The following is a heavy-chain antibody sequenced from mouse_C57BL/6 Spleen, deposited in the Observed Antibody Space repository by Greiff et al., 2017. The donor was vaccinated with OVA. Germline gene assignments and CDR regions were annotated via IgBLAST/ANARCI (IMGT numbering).Heavy chain of an antibody. D-gene: IGHD1-1*01. CDR2: IWTGGGT. CDR3: ARKGTTVYYYAMDY. J-gene: IGHJ4*01. CDR1: GFSLTSYA. V-gene: IGHV2-9-1*01. Sequence: VQGVESGPGLVAPSQSLSITCTVSGFSLTSYAISWVRPPPGKGLEWLGVIWTGGGTNYNSALKSRLSISKDNSKSQVFLKMNSLQTDDTARYYCARKGTTVYYYAMDYWGQGTSVTVSS.